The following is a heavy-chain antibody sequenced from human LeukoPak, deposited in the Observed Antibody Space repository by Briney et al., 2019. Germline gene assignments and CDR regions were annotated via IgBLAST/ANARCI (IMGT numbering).Heavy chain of an antibody. V-gene: IGHV3-23*01. D-gene: IGHD4-17*01. J-gene: IGHJ6*02. Sequence: PGGSLRLSCAASGFTFSDYYMSWIRQAPGEGLEWVSGISGSGDSSYYADSVKGRFTISRDNSGNTLYLQMNSLRAEDTAVYYCAKDLYGFYAMDVWGQGTTVTVSS. CDR1: GFTFSDYY. CDR3: AKDLYGFYAMDV. CDR2: ISGSGDSS.